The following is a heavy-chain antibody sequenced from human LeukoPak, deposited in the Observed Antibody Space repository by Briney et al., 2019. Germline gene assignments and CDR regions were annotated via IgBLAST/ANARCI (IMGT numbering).Heavy chain of an antibody. V-gene: IGHV1-8*01. Sequence: GASVKVSCKASGYTFTSYDINWVRQAAGQGLEWMGWMNTNSGNTGYAQKFQGRVTMTRNTSISTAYMELSSLRSEDTAVYYCARGRYCSGGSCYSHWFDPWGQGTLVTVSS. D-gene: IGHD2-15*01. CDR1: GYTFTSYD. J-gene: IGHJ5*02. CDR3: ARGRYCSGGSCYSHWFDP. CDR2: MNTNSGNT.